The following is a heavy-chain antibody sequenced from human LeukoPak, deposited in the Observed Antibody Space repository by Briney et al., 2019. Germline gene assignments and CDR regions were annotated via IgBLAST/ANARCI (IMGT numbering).Heavy chain of an antibody. J-gene: IGHJ4*02. V-gene: IGHV1-18*01. CDR2: ISAYSGNT. CDR1: GYTFTSYG. Sequence: GASVKVSCKASGYTFTSYGISWVRQAPGQGLEWMGWISAYSGNTNYAQKLQGRVTMTTDTSTSTAYMELRSLRSDDTAVYYCARVLGSITVFGVVIESLDYWGQGTLVTVSS. CDR3: ARVLGSITVFGVVIESLDY. D-gene: IGHD3-3*01.